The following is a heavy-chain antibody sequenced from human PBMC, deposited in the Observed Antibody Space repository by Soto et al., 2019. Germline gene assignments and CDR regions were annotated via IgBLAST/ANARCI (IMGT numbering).Heavy chain of an antibody. D-gene: IGHD2-21*02. CDR2: INTNSGNP. J-gene: IGHJ4*02. V-gene: IGHV1-18*01. Sequence: ASVKVSCKASGYTFSNYGINWVRQAPGQGREWMGWINTNSGNPNYAQKFQDRVTMTTATATGTAYMGMRSLTSDDTAVYYCARKKCFGDCYYSDYWGEGTLVTV. CDR3: ARKKCFGDCYYSDY. CDR1: GYTFSNYG.